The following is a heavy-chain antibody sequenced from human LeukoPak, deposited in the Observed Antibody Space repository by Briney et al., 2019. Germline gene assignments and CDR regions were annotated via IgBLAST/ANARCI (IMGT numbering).Heavy chain of an antibody. V-gene: IGHV4-59*01. CDR3: ARDSTANYYYGMDV. Sequence: PSETLSLTCTVSGGSISSYYWSWIRQPPGKGLEWIGYIYYSGSTNYNPSLRSRVTISVDTSKNQFSLKLSSVTAADTAVYYCARDSTANYYYGMDVWGQGTTVTVSS. CDR1: GGSISSYY. CDR2: IYYSGST. D-gene: IGHD1-26*01. J-gene: IGHJ6*02.